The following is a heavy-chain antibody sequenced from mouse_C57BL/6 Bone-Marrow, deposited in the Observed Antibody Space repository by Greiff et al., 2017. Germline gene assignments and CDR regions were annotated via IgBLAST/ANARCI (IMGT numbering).Heavy chain of an antibody. J-gene: IGHJ3*01. CDR2: ISDGGSST. Sequence: EVQGVESGGGLVKPGGSLKLSCAASGFTFSSYAMSWVRQTPEKRLEWVATISDGGSSTYYPDNVKGRFTISRDIAKNNLYLQMSHLKSEYTAMYYCARPSYYSNWWVAWFAYWGQGTLVTVSA. D-gene: IGHD2-5*01. V-gene: IGHV5-4*01. CDR3: ARPSYYSNWWVAWFAY. CDR1: GFTFSSYA.